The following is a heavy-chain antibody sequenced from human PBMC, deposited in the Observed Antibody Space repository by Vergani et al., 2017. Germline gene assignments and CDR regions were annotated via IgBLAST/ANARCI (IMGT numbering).Heavy chain of an antibody. Sequence: EVQLVESGGVVVQPGGSLRLSCAASGFTFDDYAMHWVRQAPGKGLEWVSLISWDGGSTYYADSVKGRFNISRDNSKNSLYLQMNSLRAEDTALYYCAKGGKNYGDSTFYYYYYMDVWGKGP. D-gene: IGHD4-17*01. CDR2: ISWDGGST. CDR3: AKGGKNYGDSTFYYYYYMDV. J-gene: IGHJ6*03. CDR1: GFTFDDYA. V-gene: IGHV3-43D*04.